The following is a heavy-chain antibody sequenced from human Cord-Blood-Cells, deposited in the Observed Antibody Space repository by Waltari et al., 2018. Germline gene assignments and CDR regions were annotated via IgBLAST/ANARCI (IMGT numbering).Heavy chain of an antibody. D-gene: IGHD1-26*01. V-gene: IGHV3-15*01. CDR3: TRLYLVGASNDH. Sequence: EVQLVESGGGLVKPGGSLRLSCAASGFTFSNAWMSWVRQAPGKGLEWVGRIKSKTDGGTTDYAAPVKGRFTISRDDSKNTLYLQMNSLKTEDTAVYYCTRLYLVGASNDHWGQATLVTVSS. J-gene: IGHJ4*02. CDR1: GFTFSNAW. CDR2: IKSKTDGGTT.